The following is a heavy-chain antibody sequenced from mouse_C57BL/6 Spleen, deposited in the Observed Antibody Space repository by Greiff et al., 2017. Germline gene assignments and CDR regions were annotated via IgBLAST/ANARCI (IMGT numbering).Heavy chain of an antibody. D-gene: IGHD1-1*01. Sequence: VQLQQSGPELVKPGASVKISCKASGYAFSSSWMNWVKQRPGKGLEGIGRIYPGDGDTNYNGKIKGKATLTADKSSSTAYMQLSSLTSEDSAVYFCARGGVVALDYYAMDYWGQGTSVTVSS. V-gene: IGHV1-82*01. CDR2: IYPGDGDT. CDR3: ARGGVVALDYYAMDY. J-gene: IGHJ4*01. CDR1: GYAFSSSW.